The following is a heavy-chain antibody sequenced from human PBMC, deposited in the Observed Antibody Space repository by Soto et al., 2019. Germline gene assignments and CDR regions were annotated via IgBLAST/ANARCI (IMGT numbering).Heavy chain of an antibody. Sequence: SETLSLTCTVSGGSISSGGYYWSWIRQHPGKGLEWIGYIYYSGSTYYNPSLKSRVTISVDTSKNQFSLKLSSVTAADTAVYYCARSGRYCGGDCHLLRYWYFDLWGRGTLVTVSS. CDR1: GGSISSGGYY. CDR2: IYYSGST. J-gene: IGHJ2*01. D-gene: IGHD2-21*02. V-gene: IGHV4-31*03. CDR3: ARSGRYCGGDCHLLRYWYFDL.